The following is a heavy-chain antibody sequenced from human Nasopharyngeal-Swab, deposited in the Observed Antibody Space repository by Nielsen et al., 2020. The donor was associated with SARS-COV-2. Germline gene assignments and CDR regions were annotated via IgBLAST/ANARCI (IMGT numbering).Heavy chain of an antibody. CDR2: ISSNGGST. CDR1: GFTFSSYA. V-gene: IGHV3-64D*06. CDR3: VKGIDYDFWSGYHDY. J-gene: IGHJ4*02. Sequence: LKISCSASGFTFSSYAMHWVRQAPGKGLEYVSAISSNGGSTYYADSVKGRFTISRDNSKNTLYLQMSSLRAEDTAVYYCVKGIDYDFWSGYHDYWGQGTLVTVSS. D-gene: IGHD3-3*01.